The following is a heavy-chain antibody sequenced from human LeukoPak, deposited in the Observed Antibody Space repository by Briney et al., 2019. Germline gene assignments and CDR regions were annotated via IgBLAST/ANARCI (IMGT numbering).Heavy chain of an antibody. CDR3: VRDVRSSMITFGGAKDAFDI. J-gene: IGHJ3*02. CDR2: IYYSGST. CDR1: GGSMSSSSYY. Sequence: PSETLSLTCGVSGGSMSSSSYYWGWIRQPPGKGLEWIGSIYYSGSTYYSPSLKSRVTISVDSSKNQCSLKLSSVTAADTAVYYCVRDVRSSMITFGGAKDAFDIWGQGTMVTVSS. V-gene: IGHV4-39*07. D-gene: IGHD3-16*01.